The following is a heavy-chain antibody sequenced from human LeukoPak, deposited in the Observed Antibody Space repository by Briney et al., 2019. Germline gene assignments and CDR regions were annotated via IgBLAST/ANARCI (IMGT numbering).Heavy chain of an antibody. CDR3: ALPSSGWRFDY. CDR2: ISSSSSYI. J-gene: IGHJ4*02. D-gene: IGHD6-19*01. V-gene: IGHV3-21*01. Sequence: GGSLRLSCAASGFTFSSYSMNWVRQAPGKGLEWVSSISSSSSYIYYADSVKGRFTISRDNPKDTLYLQMNSLRAEDTAVYYCALPSSGWRFDYWGRGALVTVS. CDR1: GFTFSSYS.